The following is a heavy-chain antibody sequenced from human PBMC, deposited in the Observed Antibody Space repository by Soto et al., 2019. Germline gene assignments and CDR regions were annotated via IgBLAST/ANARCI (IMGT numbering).Heavy chain of an antibody. CDR3: AHRLRALIAAAGNDAFDI. CDR2: IYWDDDK. J-gene: IGHJ3*02. CDR1: GFSLSTSGVG. V-gene: IGHV2-5*02. Sequence: QITLKESGPTLVKPTQTLTLTCTFSGFSLSTSGVGVGWIRQPPGKALEWLALIYWDDDKRYSPSLKSRLTITKDTSKNQVVLTMTNMDSVDTATYYCAHRLRALIAAAGNDAFDIWGQGTMVTVSS. D-gene: IGHD6-13*01.